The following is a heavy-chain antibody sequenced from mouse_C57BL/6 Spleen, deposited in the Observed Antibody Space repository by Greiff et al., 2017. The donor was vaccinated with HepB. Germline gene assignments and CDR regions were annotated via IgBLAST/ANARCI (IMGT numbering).Heavy chain of an antibody. D-gene: IGHD1-1*01. CDR2: ISYDGSN. J-gene: IGHJ2*01. CDR3: AREGITTVVATYYFDY. Sequence: EVKLMESGPGLVKPSQSLSLTCSVTGYSITSGYYWNWFRQFPGNKLEWMGYISYDGSNNYNPSLKNRISITRDTSKNKFYLKLNSVTTEDTATYYCAREGITTVVATYYFDYWGQGTTLTVSS. CDR1: GYSITSGYY. V-gene: IGHV3-6*01.